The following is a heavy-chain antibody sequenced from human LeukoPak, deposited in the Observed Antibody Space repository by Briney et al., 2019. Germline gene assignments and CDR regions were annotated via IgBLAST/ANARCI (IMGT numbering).Heavy chain of an antibody. CDR2: INSDGSST. CDR3: AREGMMITFGGPWGYFDY. V-gene: IGHV3-74*01. CDR1: GFTFSSYW. D-gene: IGHD3-16*01. J-gene: IGHJ4*02. Sequence: GGSLRLSCAASGFTFSSYWMHWVRQAPGKGLVWVSRINSDGSSTSYADSVKGRFTISRDNARNSLYLQMNSLRAEDTAVYYCAREGMMITFGGPWGYFDYWGQGTLVTVSS.